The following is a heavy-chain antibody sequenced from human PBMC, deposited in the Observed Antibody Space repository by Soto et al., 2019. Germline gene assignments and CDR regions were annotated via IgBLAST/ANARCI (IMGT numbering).Heavy chain of an antibody. Sequence: NPSETLSLTCAVYGGSFSGYYWSWIRQPPGKGLEWIGEINHSGSTNYNPSLKSRVTISVDTSKNQFSLKLSSVTAADTAVYYCVRHYAIAGGVFYIWGQGTMVTVS. CDR1: GGSFSGYY. CDR3: VRHYAIAGGVFYI. D-gene: IGHD2-8*02. V-gene: IGHV4-34*01. J-gene: IGHJ3*02. CDR2: INHSGST.